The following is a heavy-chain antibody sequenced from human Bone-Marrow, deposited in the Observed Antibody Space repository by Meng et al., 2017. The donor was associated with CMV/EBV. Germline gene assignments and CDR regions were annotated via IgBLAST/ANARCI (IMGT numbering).Heavy chain of an antibody. J-gene: IGHJ6*02. CDR2: IYYSGST. Sequence: SETLSLTCTVSGCSISSYYWSWIRQPPGKGLEWIGYIYYSGSTNYNPSLKSRVTISVDTSKNQFSLKLSSVTAADTAVYYCARADTAMVNGMDVWGQGTTVTVSS. D-gene: IGHD5-18*01. CDR3: ARADTAMVNGMDV. V-gene: IGHV4-59*01. CDR1: GCSISSYY.